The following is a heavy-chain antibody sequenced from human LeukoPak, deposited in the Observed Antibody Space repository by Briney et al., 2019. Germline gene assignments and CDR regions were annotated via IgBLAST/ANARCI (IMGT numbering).Heavy chain of an antibody. D-gene: IGHD2-21*02. CDR2: INSDGSTT. Sequence: PGGSLSRSCAASGFTFSTYWMHWVRQAPGQGLVWVSHINSDGSTTNYADSVKGRFTISRDNAKNTLYLQMNSLRAEDTAVYYCARASTALTKFGMDVWGQGTTVTVSS. V-gene: IGHV3-74*01. J-gene: IGHJ6*02. CDR3: ARASTALTKFGMDV. CDR1: GFTFSTYW.